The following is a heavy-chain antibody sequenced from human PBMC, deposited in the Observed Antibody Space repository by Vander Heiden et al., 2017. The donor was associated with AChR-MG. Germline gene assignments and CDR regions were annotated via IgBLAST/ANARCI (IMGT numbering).Heavy chain of an antibody. CDR1: GGSISSGGYY. Sequence: QVQLQESGPGLVKPSQTLSLTCTVSGGSISSGGYYWSWIRQHPGKGLEWIGYIYYSGSTYYNPSLKSRVTISVDTSKNQFSLKLSSVTAADTAVYYCARDIGGYSGYDSGYYYYYYMDVWGKGTTVTVSS. D-gene: IGHD5-12*01. J-gene: IGHJ6*03. CDR3: ARDIGGYSGYDSGYYYYYYMDV. CDR2: IYYSGST. V-gene: IGHV4-31*03.